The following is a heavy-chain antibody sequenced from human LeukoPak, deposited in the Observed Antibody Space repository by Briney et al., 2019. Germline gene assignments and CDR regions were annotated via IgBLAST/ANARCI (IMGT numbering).Heavy chain of an antibody. J-gene: IGHJ4*02. Sequence: SGTLSLTCTVSGGSISSSSYYWGWIRQPPGKGLEWIGSIYYSGSTYYNPSLKSRVTISVDTSRSQFSLRLTSVTAADTAVYYCANYDGAPRSWGQGTLVSVSS. CDR1: GGSISSSSYY. CDR3: ANYDGAPRS. V-gene: IGHV4-39*01. D-gene: IGHD3-16*01. CDR2: IYYSGST.